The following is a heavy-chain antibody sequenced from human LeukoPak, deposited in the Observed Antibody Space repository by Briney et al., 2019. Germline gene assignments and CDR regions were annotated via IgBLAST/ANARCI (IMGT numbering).Heavy chain of an antibody. CDR1: GFTFSSYA. Sequence: GGSLRLSCAASGFTFSSYAMSWVRQAPGKGLEWVSAISCSGGSTYYADSVKGRFTVSRDNSKNTLYLQMNSLRAEDTAVYYCAKDLESIAAAERYFQHWGQGTLVTVSS. CDR2: ISCSGGST. J-gene: IGHJ1*01. V-gene: IGHV3-23*01. D-gene: IGHD6-6*01. CDR3: AKDLESIAAAERYFQH.